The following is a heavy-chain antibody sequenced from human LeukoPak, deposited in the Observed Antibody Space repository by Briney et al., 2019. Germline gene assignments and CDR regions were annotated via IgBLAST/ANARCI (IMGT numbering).Heavy chain of an antibody. J-gene: IGHJ4*02. CDR3: ARGWSYYGSGSYPDY. CDR2: IYYSGST. Sequence: PSETLSLTCTVSGRSISSYYWSWIRQPPGKGLEWVGYIYYSGSTKYNPSLKSRGTISLNKSKNQFPLQLSSVAAADAAVYYCARGWSYYGSGSYPDYWGQGTLVTVSS. D-gene: IGHD3-10*01. V-gene: IGHV4-59*01. CDR1: GRSISSYY.